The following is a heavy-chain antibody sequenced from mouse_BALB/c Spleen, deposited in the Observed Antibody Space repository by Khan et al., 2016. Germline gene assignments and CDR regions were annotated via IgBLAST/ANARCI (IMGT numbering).Heavy chain of an antibody. J-gene: IGHJ2*01. CDR2: ISHSGST. Sequence: EVQLQESGPSLVKPSQTLSLTCSVTGDSITSGYWNWIRKFPGHKLEYMGYISHSGSTYYNPSLNSRISITRDTSTTQYYLQLNSVTTEATASYCCAVYYDHFLDYWGQGTTLTVSS. CDR1: GDSITSGY. D-gene: IGHD2-4*01. CDR3: AVYYDHFLDY. V-gene: IGHV3-8*02.